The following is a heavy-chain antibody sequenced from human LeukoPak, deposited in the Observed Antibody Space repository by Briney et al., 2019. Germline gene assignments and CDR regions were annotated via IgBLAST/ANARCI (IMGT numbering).Heavy chain of an antibody. CDR3: AKDISGGDAFDI. V-gene: IGHV3-9*01. CDR2: ISWNSGSI. J-gene: IGHJ3*02. CDR1: GFTFSSYS. Sequence: GGSLRLSCAASGFTFSSYSMNWVRQAPGKGLEWVSGISWNSGSIGYADSVKGRFTISRDNAKNSLYLQMNSLRAGDTALYYCAKDISGGDAFDIWGQGTMVTVSS. D-gene: IGHD3-16*01.